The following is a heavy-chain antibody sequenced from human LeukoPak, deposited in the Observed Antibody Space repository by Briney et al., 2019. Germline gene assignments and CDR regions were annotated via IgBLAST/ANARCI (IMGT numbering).Heavy chain of an antibody. Sequence: ETLSLTCTVSGDSISSYYWNWIRQPPGKGLEWVSYISSSSSTIYYADSVKGRFTISRDNAKNSLYLQMNSLRAEDTAVYYCARDGPFITMAPYYYYGMDVWGQGTTVTVSS. CDR1: GDSISSYY. D-gene: IGHD3-10*01. CDR3: ARDGPFITMAPYYYYGMDV. CDR2: ISSSSSTI. J-gene: IGHJ6*02. V-gene: IGHV3-48*04.